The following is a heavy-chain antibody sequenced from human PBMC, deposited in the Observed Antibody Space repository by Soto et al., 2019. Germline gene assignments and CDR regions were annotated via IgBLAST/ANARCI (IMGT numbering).Heavy chain of an antibody. J-gene: IGHJ6*02. Sequence: GSLRLSCAASGFTFSSYAMHWVRQAPGKGLEWVAVISYDGSNKYYADSVKGRFTISRDNSKNTLYLQMNSLRAEDTAVYYCARQDGITMIVVVIAHYYGMDVWGQGTTVTVSS. CDR3: ARQDGITMIVVVIAHYYGMDV. V-gene: IGHV3-30-3*01. CDR2: ISYDGSNK. CDR1: GFTFSSYA. D-gene: IGHD3-22*01.